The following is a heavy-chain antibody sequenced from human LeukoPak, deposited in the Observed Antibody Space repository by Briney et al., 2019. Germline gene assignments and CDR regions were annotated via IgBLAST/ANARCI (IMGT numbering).Heavy chain of an antibody. Sequence: PGGSLRLSCAAFGFTFGNYAMTWVRQAPGKGLEWVSAISADGSDTKYADSVKGRSTISRDNSKNTLFLQMNSLRVEDTAVYYCTKDWSADYWGQGTLVTVSS. CDR2: ISADGSDT. V-gene: IGHV3-23*01. J-gene: IGHJ4*02. CDR3: TKDWSADY. CDR1: GFTFGNYA.